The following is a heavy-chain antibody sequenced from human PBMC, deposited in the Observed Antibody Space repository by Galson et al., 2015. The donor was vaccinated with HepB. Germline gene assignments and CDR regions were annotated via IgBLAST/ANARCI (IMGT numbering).Heavy chain of an antibody. CDR3: ARGRPARVGRSSTSCLLL. D-gene: IGHD2-2*01. CDR1: GYTFTSYD. V-gene: IGHV1-8*01. CDR2: MNPNSGNT. J-gene: IGHJ4*02. Sequence: SVKVSCKASGYTFTSYDINWVRQATGQGLEWMGWMNPNSGNTGYAQKFQGRVTMTRNTSISTAYMELSSLRSEDTAVYYCARGRPARVGRSSTSCLLLWGQGTLVTVSS.